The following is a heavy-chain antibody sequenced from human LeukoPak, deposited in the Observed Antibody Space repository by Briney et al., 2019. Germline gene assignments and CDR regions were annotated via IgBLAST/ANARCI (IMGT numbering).Heavy chain of an antibody. CDR1: GYSISSGYY. Sequence: PSETLSLTCAVSGYSISSGYYWGWIRQPPGKGLEWIGSIYHTGSNYYNPSLQSRVTISLDSPKNQFSLKLTSVTAADTAVYYCASGGTAVVMALTYYFDTWGQGTPVTVSS. V-gene: IGHV4-38-2*01. CDR2: IYHTGSN. J-gene: IGHJ4*02. CDR3: ASGGTAVVMALTYYFDT. D-gene: IGHD3-22*01.